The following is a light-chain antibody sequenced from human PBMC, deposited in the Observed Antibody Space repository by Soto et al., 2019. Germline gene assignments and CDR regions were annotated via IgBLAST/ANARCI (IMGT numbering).Light chain of an antibody. V-gene: IGKV1-8*01. CDR2: AAC. CDR3: QQYYSYPYT. J-gene: IGKJ5*01. Sequence: AIRMTQSPSSFSASTGDRVTITCRASQGISSYLAWYQQKPGKAPKLLIYAACTLQSGVPSRFSGSGSGTDFTLTISCLQSEDFANYYCQQYYSYPYTFGQGTRLEIK. CDR1: QGISSY.